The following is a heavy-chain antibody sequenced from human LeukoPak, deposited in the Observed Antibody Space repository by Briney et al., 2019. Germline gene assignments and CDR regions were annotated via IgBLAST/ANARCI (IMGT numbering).Heavy chain of an antibody. V-gene: IGHV3-48*01. CDR1: GFTFSSYS. CDR2: ISSSSSSI. J-gene: IGHJ6*03. Sequence: PGGSLRLFCAASGFTFSSYSMNWVRQAPGEGLEWVSYISSSSSSIYYADSVEGRFTISRDNAKNSLYLQMNSLRAEDTAVYYCARGTCSSTSCSMDVWGKGTTVIVSS. CDR3: ARGTCSSTSCSMDV. D-gene: IGHD2-2*01.